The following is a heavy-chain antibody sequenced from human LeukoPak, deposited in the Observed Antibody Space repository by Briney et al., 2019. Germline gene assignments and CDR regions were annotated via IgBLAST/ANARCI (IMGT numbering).Heavy chain of an antibody. CDR1: GGSISSSSYY. Sequence: ASETLSLTCTVSGGSISSSSYYWGWIRQPPGKGLEWIGSMYSSGSTYYNPSLKSRVTISVGTSKNQFSLKLSSVTAADTAVYYCARFMVRGYFDYWGQGTLVTVSS. D-gene: IGHD3-10*01. V-gene: IGHV4-39*07. J-gene: IGHJ4*02. CDR3: ARFMVRGYFDY. CDR2: MYSSGST.